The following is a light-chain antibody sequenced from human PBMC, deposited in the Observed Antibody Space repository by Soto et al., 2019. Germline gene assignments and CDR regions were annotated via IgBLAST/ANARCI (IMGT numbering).Light chain of an antibody. CDR1: SSDVGGYNY. V-gene: IGLV2-14*01. Sequence: QSVLTQPASVSGSPGQSITISCTGTSSDVGGYNYVSWYQQHPGKAPKLMIYDVTNRPSGVSNRFSGSKSGNTASLTISGLQAEDEADYYCTSYTSSSTPGVFGGGTPLTVL. CDR2: DVT. CDR3: TSYTSSSTPGV. J-gene: IGLJ2*01.